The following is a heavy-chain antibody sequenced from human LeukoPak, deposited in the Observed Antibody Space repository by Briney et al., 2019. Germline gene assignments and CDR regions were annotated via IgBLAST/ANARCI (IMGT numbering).Heavy chain of an antibody. Sequence: SETLSLTCTVSGGSISSYYWSWIRQPPGKGLERIGYIYYSGSTNYNPSLKSRVTISVDTSKNQFSLKLSSVTAADTAVYYCARDDYYDSSGYPYWGQGTLVTVSS. CDR3: ARDDYYDSSGYPY. CDR1: GGSISSYY. V-gene: IGHV4-59*01. D-gene: IGHD3-22*01. CDR2: IYYSGST. J-gene: IGHJ4*02.